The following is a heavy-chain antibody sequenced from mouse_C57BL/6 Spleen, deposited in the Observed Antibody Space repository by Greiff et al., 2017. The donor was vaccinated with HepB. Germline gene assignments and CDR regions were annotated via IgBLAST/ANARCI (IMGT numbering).Heavy chain of an antibody. J-gene: IGHJ3*01. CDR3: TRDRDYYGSSQFAY. V-gene: IGHV5-9-1*02. CDR1: EFTFSSYA. Sequence: EVKLVESGEGLVKPGGSLKLSCAASEFTFSSYAMSWVRQTPEKRLEWVAYISSGGDYIYYADTVKGRFTISRDNARNTLYLQMSSLKSEDTAMYYCTRDRDYYGSSQFAYWGQGTLVTVSA. CDR2: ISSGGDYI. D-gene: IGHD1-1*01.